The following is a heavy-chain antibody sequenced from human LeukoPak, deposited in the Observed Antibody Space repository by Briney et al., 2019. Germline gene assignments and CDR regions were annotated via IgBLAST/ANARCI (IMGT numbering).Heavy chain of an antibody. J-gene: IGHJ4*02. Sequence: SGGSLRLSCAASGFTFNNYAMNWVRQAPGKGLEWVSAISGSGGSTYYADSVKGRFTISRDNSKNTLYLQMNSLRAEDTAVYYCARSATWIQLWTDFDYWGQGTLVTVSS. D-gene: IGHD5-18*01. CDR3: ARSATWIQLWTDFDY. CDR1: GFTFNNYA. V-gene: IGHV3-23*01. CDR2: ISGSGGST.